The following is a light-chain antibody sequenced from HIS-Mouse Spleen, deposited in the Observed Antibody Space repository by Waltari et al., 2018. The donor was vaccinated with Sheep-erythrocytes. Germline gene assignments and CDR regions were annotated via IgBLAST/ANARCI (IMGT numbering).Light chain of an antibody. CDR1: QSISSY. CDR3: QQSYSTPPLT. V-gene: IGKV1-39*01. J-gene: IGKJ4*01. CDR2: AAC. Sequence: DIQMTQSPSSLSASVGDRVTITCRASQSISSYLNWYQQKPGKAPKLLIYAACSLQSGVPSRFSGSGSGTDFTLTTSSLQPEDFATYYCQQSYSTPPLTFGGGTKVEIK.